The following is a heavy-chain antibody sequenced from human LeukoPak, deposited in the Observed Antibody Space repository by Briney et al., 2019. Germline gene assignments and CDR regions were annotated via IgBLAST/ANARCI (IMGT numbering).Heavy chain of an antibody. V-gene: IGHV4-38-2*02. CDR2: IYHSGST. D-gene: IGHD2-21*01. J-gene: IGHJ4*02. CDR3: ARGNSDRFPPYMDY. CDR1: GGSISSGNY. Sequence: ASETLSLTCTVSGGSISSGNYWGWIRQSPGKGLEWIGTIYHSGSTYYNPSLKSRVTISVDTLKNQISLRLSSVTAADTAIYYCARGNSDRFPPYMDYWGQGILVIVSS.